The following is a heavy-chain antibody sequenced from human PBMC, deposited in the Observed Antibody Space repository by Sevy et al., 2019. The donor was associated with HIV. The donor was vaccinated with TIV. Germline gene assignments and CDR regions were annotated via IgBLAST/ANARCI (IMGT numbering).Heavy chain of an antibody. J-gene: IGHJ3*02. Sequence: GESLKISCEGSGYTFINYWIAWVRQMPGKGLEWMGIIYPGDSDTRYSPSFQGQVTISADKSISTAYLQWRSLKASDTAMYYCARLSASGVYYNPYRGVFYIWGQLTMVTVSS. CDR2: IYPGDSDT. D-gene: IGHD3-10*01. CDR1: GYTFINYW. V-gene: IGHV5-51*01. CDR3: ARLSASGVYYNPYRGVFYI.